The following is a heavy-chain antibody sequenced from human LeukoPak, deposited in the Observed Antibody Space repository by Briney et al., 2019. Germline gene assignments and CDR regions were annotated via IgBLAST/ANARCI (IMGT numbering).Heavy chain of an antibody. J-gene: IGHJ4*02. D-gene: IGHD2-2*01. CDR2: IYSSGSA. Sequence: SETLSLTCTVSGGSISSFYWSWIRQPAGKGLEWIGRIYSSGSANYNPSLKSRVIMSVDTSKNQFSLKLSSVTAADTAVYYCARDQYCSSTSCYFPRGRPDYWGQGTLVTVSS. CDR1: GGSISSFY. V-gene: IGHV4-4*07. CDR3: ARDQYCSSTSCYFPRGRPDY.